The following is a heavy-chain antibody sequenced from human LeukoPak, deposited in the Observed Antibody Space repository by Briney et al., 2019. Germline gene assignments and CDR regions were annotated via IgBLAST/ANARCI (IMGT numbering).Heavy chain of an antibody. D-gene: IGHD3-22*01. CDR2: IYHSGST. Sequence: SETLSLTCTVSGYSISSGYYWGWIRQPPGKGLEWIGSIYHSGSTYHNPSLKSRVTISVDTSKNQFSLKLSSVTAADTAVYYCAREGGYYDSSGPPDYWGQGTLVTVSS. V-gene: IGHV4-38-2*02. J-gene: IGHJ4*02. CDR3: AREGGYYDSSGPPDY. CDR1: GYSISSGYY.